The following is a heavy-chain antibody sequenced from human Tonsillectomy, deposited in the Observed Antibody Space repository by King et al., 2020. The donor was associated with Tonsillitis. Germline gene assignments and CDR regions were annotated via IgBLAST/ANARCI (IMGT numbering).Heavy chain of an antibody. J-gene: IGHJ4*02. D-gene: IGHD3-10*01. Sequence: QLVQSGAEVKKPGSSVKVYCKASGGTFSNYAISWVRQAPGQGLEWMGGIIPIFGAANYAHKFQGRVTITADESTTTAYMELSSLRSEDTAVYFCARVLEPYGSGNYFFGFWGQGTLVTVSS. CDR3: ARVLEPYGSGNYFFGF. V-gene: IGHV1-69*01. CDR2: IIPIFGAA. CDR1: GGTFSNYA.